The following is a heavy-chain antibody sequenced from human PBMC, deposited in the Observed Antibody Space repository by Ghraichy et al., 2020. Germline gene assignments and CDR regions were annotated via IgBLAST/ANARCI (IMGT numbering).Heavy chain of an antibody. Sequence: GESLNISCAASGFTLSSYAMIWVRQAPGKGLGWISGINNRGGDTYYADSVRGRFTVSRDNSQNTLYLQLNSLRVEDTAVYYCAKGLGWQPYGDFDYWGQGTLVTVSS. CDR2: INNRGGDT. CDR3: AKGLGWQPYGDFDY. J-gene: IGHJ4*02. D-gene: IGHD4-17*01. CDR1: GFTLSSYA. V-gene: IGHV3-23*01.